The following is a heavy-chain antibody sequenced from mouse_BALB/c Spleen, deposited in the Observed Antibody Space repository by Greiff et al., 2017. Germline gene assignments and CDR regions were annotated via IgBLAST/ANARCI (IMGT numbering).Heavy chain of an antibody. CDR2: IYPGDGDT. J-gene: IGHJ3*01. Sequence: QVQLQQSGPELVKPGASVKISCKASGYAFSSSWMNWVKQRPGQGLEWIGRIYPGDGDTNYNGKFKGKATLTADKSSSTAYMQLSSLTSVDSAVYFCARSDYDYDGFAYWGQGTLVTVAA. CDR1: GYAFSSSW. V-gene: IGHV1-82*01. D-gene: IGHD2-4*01. CDR3: ARSDYDYDGFAY.